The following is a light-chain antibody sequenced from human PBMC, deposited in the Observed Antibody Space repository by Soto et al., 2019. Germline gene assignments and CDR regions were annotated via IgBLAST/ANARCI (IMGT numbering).Light chain of an antibody. J-gene: IGKJ1*01. CDR2: GAS. CDR3: QQYNSYWT. Sequence: EIVLTQSPGTLSLSPGERATLSCRASQSVSSSYLAWYQQKPGQAPRLLIYGASSRATGIPDRFSGSGSGTDFTLTISRLEPEDFATYYCQQYNSYWTFGQGTKVEMK. CDR1: QSVSSSY. V-gene: IGKV3-20*01.